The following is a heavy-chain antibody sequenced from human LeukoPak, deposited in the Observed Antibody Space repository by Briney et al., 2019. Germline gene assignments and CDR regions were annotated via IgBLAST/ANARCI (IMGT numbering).Heavy chain of an antibody. V-gene: IGHV1-18*01. CDR3: ARDGPDYGDYDPTLYGMDV. D-gene: IGHD4-17*01. CDR1: GYTFTNYG. CDR2: ISAYNGNT. Sequence: PRASVKVSCKTSGYTFTNYGISWVRQAPGLGLEWMGWISAYNGNTNYAQKVQGRVTMTTDTSTSTAYMELRSLRFDDTAVYYCARDGPDYGDYDPTLYGMDVWGQGTTVTVSS. J-gene: IGHJ6*02.